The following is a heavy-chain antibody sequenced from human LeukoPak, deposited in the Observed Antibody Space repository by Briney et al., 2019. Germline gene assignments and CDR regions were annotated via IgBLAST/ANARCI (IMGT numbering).Heavy chain of an antibody. V-gene: IGHV3-7*01. CDR3: ARGQDVLRYFDWLSPPPYFDY. CDR1: GFTFSSYW. J-gene: IGHJ4*02. CDR2: IKQDGSEK. D-gene: IGHD3-9*01. Sequence: GGSLRLSCAASGFTFSSYWMSWVRQAPGKGLEWVANIKQDGSEKYYVDSVKGRFTISRDNAKNSLYLQMNSLRAEDTAVYYCARGQDVLRYFDWLSPPPYFDYWGQGTLVTVSS.